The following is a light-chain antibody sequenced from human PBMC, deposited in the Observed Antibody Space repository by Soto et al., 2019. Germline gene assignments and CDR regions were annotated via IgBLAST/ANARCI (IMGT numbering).Light chain of an antibody. J-gene: IGKJ4*02. CDR3: LQYDRAPLT. CDR2: GAS. V-gene: IGKV3-20*01. CDR1: QSVSSSY. Sequence: EMVLTQSPGPRSLSPGERATLSCRASQSVSSSYLAWYQQKPGQAPRLLIYGASSRATGIPDRFSGSGSGTDFTLTISRLEPEECEGYYFLQYDRAPLTVGGGPNVDLK.